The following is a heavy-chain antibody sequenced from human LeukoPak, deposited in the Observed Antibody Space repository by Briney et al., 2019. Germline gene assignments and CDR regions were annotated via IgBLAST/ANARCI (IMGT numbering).Heavy chain of an antibody. CDR2: IGTAGDT. D-gene: IGHD3-22*01. Sequence: GGSLRLSCAASGFTFSSYDMHWVRPATGKGLEWVSAIGTAGDTYYPGSVKGRFTISRENAKNSLYLQMNSLRARDTAVYYRARGAYFYDSSGYYYDYWGQGTLVTVSS. J-gene: IGHJ4*02. V-gene: IGHV3-13*01. CDR3: ARGAYFYDSSGYYYDY. CDR1: GFTFSSYD.